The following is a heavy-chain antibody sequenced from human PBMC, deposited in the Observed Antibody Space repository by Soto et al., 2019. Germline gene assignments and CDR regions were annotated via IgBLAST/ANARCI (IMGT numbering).Heavy chain of an antibody. CDR3: ARVPTYYYDSSGYSGPHNWFDP. J-gene: IGHJ5*02. CDR2: ISAYNGNT. CDR1: GYTFTSYG. V-gene: IGHV1-18*01. D-gene: IGHD3-22*01. Sequence: GASVKVSCKASGYTFTSYGISWVRQAPGQGLEWMGWISAYNGNTNYAQKLQGRVTMTTDTSTSTAYMELRSLRSDDTAAYYCARVPTYYYDSSGYSGPHNWFDPWGQGTLVTVSS.